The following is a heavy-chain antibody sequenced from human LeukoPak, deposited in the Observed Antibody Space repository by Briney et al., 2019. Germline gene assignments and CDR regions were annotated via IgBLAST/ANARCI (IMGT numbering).Heavy chain of an antibody. V-gene: IGHV3-21*01. CDR1: GFTFSSYS. Sequence: GGSLRLSCAASGFTFSSYSMNWVRQAPGKGLEWVSSISSSSSYIYYADSVKGRFTISRDNAKNSLYLQMNSLRAEDTAVYYCARGGDYSNPHDYWGQGTLVTVSS. J-gene: IGHJ4*02. CDR3: ARGGDYSNPHDY. D-gene: IGHD4-11*01. CDR2: ISSSSSYI.